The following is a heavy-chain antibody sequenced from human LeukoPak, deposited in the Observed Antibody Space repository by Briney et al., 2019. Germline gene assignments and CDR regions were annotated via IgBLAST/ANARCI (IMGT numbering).Heavy chain of an antibody. J-gene: IGHJ3*02. CDR3: ARVHNWNLGAFDI. CDR1: GGSFSGYY. D-gene: IGHD1-1*01. Sequence: SETLSLTCAVYGGSFSGYYWSWIRQPPGKGLEWIGEINHSGSTNYNPSLKSRVTISVDTSKNQFSLKLSSVTAADTAVYYCARVHNWNLGAFDIWGQGTMVTVSS. CDR2: INHSGST. V-gene: IGHV4-34*01.